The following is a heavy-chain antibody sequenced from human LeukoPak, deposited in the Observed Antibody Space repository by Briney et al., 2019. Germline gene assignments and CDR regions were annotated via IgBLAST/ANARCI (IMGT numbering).Heavy chain of an antibody. CDR1: GYSISSGYY. Sequence: PSETLSLTCAVSGYSISSGYYWGWIRQPPGKVLEWIGSIYHSGSTYYNPSLKSRVTISVDTAKNQFSLKLSSVPAADPAVYYCARHQYSSSSCSFDYWGQGTLVTVSS. J-gene: IGHJ4*02. CDR3: ARHQYSSSSCSFDY. CDR2: IYHSGST. V-gene: IGHV4-38-2*01. D-gene: IGHD6-6*01.